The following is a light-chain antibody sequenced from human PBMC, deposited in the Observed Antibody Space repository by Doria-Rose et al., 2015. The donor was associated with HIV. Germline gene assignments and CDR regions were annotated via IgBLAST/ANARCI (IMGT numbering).Light chain of an antibody. CDR2: WAS. V-gene: IGKV4-1*01. CDR3: QQYYDTPS. CDR1: QSLLYTSKNY. Sequence: DIRMTQSPESLGMSLGERAALNCKSNQSLLYTSKNYLAWYQQKPGQPPKLLIYWASTRQSGVPARFSGSGSGTDVTLTISSLEAEDVAVYYRQQYYDTPSSGPGTTVYIK. J-gene: IGKJ3*01.